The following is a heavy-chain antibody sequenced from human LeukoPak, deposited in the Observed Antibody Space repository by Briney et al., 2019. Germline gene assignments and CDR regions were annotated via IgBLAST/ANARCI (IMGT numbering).Heavy chain of an antibody. V-gene: IGHV4-61*01. Sequence: SETLSLTCTVSGGSISSSSYYWSWIRQPPGKGLEWIGYIYYSGSTNYNPSLKSRVTISVDTSKNQFSLKLSSVTAADMAVYYCARGTYDYVWGSYRPLDYWGQGTLVTVSS. D-gene: IGHD3-16*02. J-gene: IGHJ4*02. CDR1: GGSISSSSYY. CDR3: ARGTYDYVWGSYRPLDY. CDR2: IYYSGST.